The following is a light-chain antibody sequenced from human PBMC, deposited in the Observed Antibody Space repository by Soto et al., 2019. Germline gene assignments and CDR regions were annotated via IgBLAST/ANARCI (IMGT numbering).Light chain of an antibody. CDR1: SGHSSYA. CDR2: LNSDGSH. V-gene: IGLV4-69*01. J-gene: IGLJ3*02. Sequence: QLVLTRSPSASASLGASVKLTCTLSSGHSSYAIAWHQQQPEKGPRYLMKLNSDGSHSKGDGIPDRFSGSSSGAERSLTISSLQSEDEADYYCQTWGSGIYWVFGGGTKLTVL. CDR3: QTWGSGIYWV.